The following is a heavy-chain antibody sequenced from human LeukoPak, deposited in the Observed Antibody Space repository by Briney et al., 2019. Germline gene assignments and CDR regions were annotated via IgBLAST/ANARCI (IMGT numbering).Heavy chain of an antibody. Sequence: ASVKVSCKASGFTFTNYHMHWVRQAPGQGLEWMGIINPRSSTSYAQKFQGRVTMTRDTSTGTVYMELSSLRSEDTAVYYCARAIRGDYGPNQRDNWGQGTLVTVSS. CDR1: GFTFTNYH. D-gene: IGHD4-17*01. J-gene: IGHJ4*02. CDR3: ARAIRGDYGPNQRDN. CDR2: INPRSST. V-gene: IGHV1-46*01.